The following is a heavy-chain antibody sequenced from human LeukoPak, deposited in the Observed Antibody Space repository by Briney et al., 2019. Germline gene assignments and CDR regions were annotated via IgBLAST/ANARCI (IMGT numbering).Heavy chain of an antibody. D-gene: IGHD2-2*01. Sequence: PGGSLRLSCAASGYTFSSYNMKWVRQAPGKGLEWVSFISTTSNYIYYADSVKGRFTISRDTAKNSLYLQINSLRGEDAALYYCARAGVCSTTSCDGGIDYWGQGTLVTVSS. CDR1: GYTFSSYN. V-gene: IGHV3-21*06. CDR3: ARAGVCSTTSCDGGIDY. J-gene: IGHJ4*02. CDR2: ISTTSNYI.